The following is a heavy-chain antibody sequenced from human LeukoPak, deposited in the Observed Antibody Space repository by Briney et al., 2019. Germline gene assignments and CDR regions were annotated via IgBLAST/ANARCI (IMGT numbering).Heavy chain of an antibody. Sequence: GGSLRLSCAASGFTFSDYYMSWIRQAPGKGLEWVSYISSSGSTIYYADSVKGRFTISRDNAKSSLYLQVNSLRAEDTAVYYCASLYSSSWSDAFDIWGQGTMVTVSS. CDR1: GFTFSDYY. V-gene: IGHV3-11*01. CDR2: ISSSGSTI. J-gene: IGHJ3*02. D-gene: IGHD6-13*01. CDR3: ASLYSSSWSDAFDI.